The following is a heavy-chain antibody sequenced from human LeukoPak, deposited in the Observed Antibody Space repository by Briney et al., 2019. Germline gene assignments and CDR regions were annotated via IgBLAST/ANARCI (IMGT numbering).Heavy chain of an antibody. CDR3: ARRGSSSWYRWFDP. V-gene: IGHV4-34*01. CDR2: INHSGST. D-gene: IGHD6-13*01. J-gene: IGHJ5*02. Sequence: SETRSLTCAVYGGSFSGYYWSWIRQPPGKGLEWIGEINHSGSTNYNPSLKSRVTISVDTSKNQFSLKLSSVTAADTAVYYCARRGSSSWYRWFDPWGQGTLVTVSS. CDR1: GGSFSGYY.